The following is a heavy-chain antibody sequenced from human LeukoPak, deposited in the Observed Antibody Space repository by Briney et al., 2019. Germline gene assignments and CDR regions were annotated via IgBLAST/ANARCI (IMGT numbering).Heavy chain of an antibody. J-gene: IGHJ4*02. CDR2: IASETDGGTT. V-gene: IGHV3-15*04. CDR1: GFTFSKAW. Sequence: GGSLRLSCAASGFTFSKAWMSWVRQAPGKGLKWLGRIASETDGGTTDYAAPVKGTFSISRDDSKNTLYLQIDSLQTEDTAVYYCTTGRGGSWTFLDYWGQGTLVTVSS. D-gene: IGHD2-15*01. CDR3: TTGRGGSWTFLDY.